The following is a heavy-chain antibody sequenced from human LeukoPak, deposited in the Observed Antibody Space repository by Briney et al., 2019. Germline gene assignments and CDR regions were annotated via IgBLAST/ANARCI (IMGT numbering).Heavy chain of an antibody. V-gene: IGHV1-2*02. CDR2: INPNSGGT. CDR3: ARDTSNIVGATTGYWFDP. J-gene: IGHJ5*02. CDR1: GYTFTGYY. Sequence: ASVKVSCKASGYTFTGYYMHWVRQAPGQGLEWMGWINPNSGGTNYAQKFQGRVTMTRDTSISTAYMELSRLRSGDTAVYYCARDTSNIVGATTGYWFDPWGQGTLVTVSS. D-gene: IGHD1-26*01.